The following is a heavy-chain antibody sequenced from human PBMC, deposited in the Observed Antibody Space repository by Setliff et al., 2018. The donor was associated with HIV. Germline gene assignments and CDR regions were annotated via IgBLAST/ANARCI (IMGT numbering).Heavy chain of an antibody. V-gene: IGHV4-59*01. CDR1: GGSISAYY. CDR2: IYYTGRT. D-gene: IGHD3-3*01. Sequence: LSLTCTVSGGSISAYYWSWIRQAPGRGLEWIGYIYYTGRTNYNPSLKSRVTMSLDSSKKQFSLKLSSVTAADTAVYFCARDVGGFTVFAVPRGGFDPWGQGTLVTVSS. CDR3: ARDVGGFTVFAVPRGGFDP. J-gene: IGHJ5*02.